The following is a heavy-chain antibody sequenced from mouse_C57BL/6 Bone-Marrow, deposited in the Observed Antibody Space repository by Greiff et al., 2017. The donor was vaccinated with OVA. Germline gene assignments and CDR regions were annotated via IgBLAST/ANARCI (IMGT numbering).Heavy chain of an antibody. Sequence: VQLQQSGPGLVKPSQSLSLTCSVTGYSITSGYYWNWIRQFPGNKLEWMGYISYDGSNNYNPSLKNRISITRDTSKNQFFLKLNSVTTEDTATYYCARISLDYYAMDYWGQGTSVTVSS. CDR3: ARISLDYYAMDY. CDR1: GYSITSGYY. CDR2: ISYDGSN. D-gene: IGHD6-2*01. J-gene: IGHJ4*01. V-gene: IGHV3-6*01.